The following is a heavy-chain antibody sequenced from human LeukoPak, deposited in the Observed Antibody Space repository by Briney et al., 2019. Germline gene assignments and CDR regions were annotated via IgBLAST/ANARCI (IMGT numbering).Heavy chain of an antibody. CDR1: GFTFSNAW. Sequence: PGGSLRLSCAASGFTFSNAWMSWVRQATGKGLEWVGRIKSKTYGGTTDYAAPVKGRFTISRDDSKNTLYLQMNSLKTEDTAVYYCTTALGSGYRGWGQGTLVTVSS. V-gene: IGHV3-15*01. D-gene: IGHD3-22*01. CDR3: TTALGSGYRG. CDR2: IKSKTYGGTT. J-gene: IGHJ4*02.